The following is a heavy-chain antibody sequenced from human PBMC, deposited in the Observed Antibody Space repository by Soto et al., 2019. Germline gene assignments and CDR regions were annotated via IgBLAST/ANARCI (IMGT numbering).Heavy chain of an antibody. CDR2: IIKNGGGT. J-gene: IGHJ4*02. Sequence: EEQLLESGGGLAQPGGSLRLSCAASGFSFSTYALHWVRQAPGKGLEWVSGIIKNGGGTYYAEFVKGRFTISRDNSQNTLYLQMDSLRVEDTALYYCAKGSWKGDFWGQGTLVTVSS. V-gene: IGHV3-23*01. D-gene: IGHD1-1*01. CDR1: GFSFSTYA. CDR3: AKGSWKGDF.